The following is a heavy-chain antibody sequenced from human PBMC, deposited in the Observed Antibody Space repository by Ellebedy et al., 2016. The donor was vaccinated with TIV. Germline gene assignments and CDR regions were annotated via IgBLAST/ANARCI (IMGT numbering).Heavy chain of an antibody. CDR3: ARGSYYDFWSGYYSYYYYYYMDV. CDR2: MNPNSGNT. CDR1: GYTFTSYD. J-gene: IGHJ6*03. D-gene: IGHD3-3*01. Sequence: ASVKVSXKASGYTFTSYDINWVRQATGQGLEWMGWMNPNSGNTGYAQKFQGRVTMTRNTSISTAYMELSSLRSEDTAVYYCARGSYYDFWSGYYSYYYYYYMDVWGKGTTVTVSS. V-gene: IGHV1-8*01.